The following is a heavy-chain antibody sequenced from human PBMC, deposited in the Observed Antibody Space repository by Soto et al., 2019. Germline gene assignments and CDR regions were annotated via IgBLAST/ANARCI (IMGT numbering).Heavy chain of an antibody. CDR1: GYTFTGYY. V-gene: IGHV1-2*02. D-gene: IGHD2-2*01. CDR2: INPETGAT. Sequence: ASVKVSCKASGYTFTGYYVHWVREAPGQGLEWMGWINPETGATSYAQKFQGRVTLSRDTSINTAYLELSSLRFDDAAVYFCARERYQVISDGMDVWGQGTTVTVSS. CDR3: ARERYQVISDGMDV. J-gene: IGHJ6*02.